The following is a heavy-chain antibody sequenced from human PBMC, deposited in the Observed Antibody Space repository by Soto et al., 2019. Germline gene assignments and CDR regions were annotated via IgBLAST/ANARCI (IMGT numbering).Heavy chain of an antibody. CDR2: SYYRGST. J-gene: IGHJ4*02. CDR1: GGSISSRSHY. CDR3: AKADGFGVVTPFFEY. Sequence: QPQLQESGPGLVKPPETLSLTCTVSGGSISSRSHYWGWIRQSPGRHLEWIGSSYYRGSTHYNPSLKTRVTISVDTSKNQVSLKVYSVTAADTAVYYCAKADGFGVVTPFFEYWGQGILVTVSS. D-gene: IGHD3-3*01. V-gene: IGHV4-39*01.